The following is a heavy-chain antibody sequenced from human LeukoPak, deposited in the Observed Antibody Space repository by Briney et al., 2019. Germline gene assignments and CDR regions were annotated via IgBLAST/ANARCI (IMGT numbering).Heavy chain of an antibody. CDR2: IYYSGST. J-gene: IGHJ4*02. CDR3: AREVMWELAFDY. Sequence: PSETLSLTCTVSGGSISSYYWSWIRQPPGKGLEWIGYIYYSGSTNYNPSLKSRVTISVDTSKNQFSLRLSSVTAADTAVYYCAREVMWELAFDYWGQGTLVTVSS. CDR1: GGSISSYY. V-gene: IGHV4-59*01. D-gene: IGHD1-26*01.